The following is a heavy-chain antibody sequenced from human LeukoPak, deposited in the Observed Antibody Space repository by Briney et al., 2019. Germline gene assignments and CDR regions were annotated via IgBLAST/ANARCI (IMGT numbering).Heavy chain of an antibody. CDR2: IYWNSGGA. J-gene: IGHJ5*02. V-gene: IGHV3-9*01. D-gene: IGHD2-15*01. Sequence: PGGSLRLSCAASGFTIDDYAMHWVRQAPGKGLEWVAGIYWNSGGAVYADSVQGRFTISRDNAKNPLYLQMNSLRTEDTAFYYCTKDNYCQRATCHGGWFDPWGQGTLVTVSS. CDR3: TKDNYCQRATCHGGWFDP. CDR1: GFTIDDYA.